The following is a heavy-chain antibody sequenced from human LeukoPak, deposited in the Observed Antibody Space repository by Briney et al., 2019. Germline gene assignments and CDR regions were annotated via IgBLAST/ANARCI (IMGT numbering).Heavy chain of an antibody. CDR1: GFTFGDYA. J-gene: IGHJ4*02. CDR3: TRRGGWYSDY. Sequence: GGSLRLSCTASGFTFGDYAMSWVRQAPGKGLEWVGFIRSKAYDGTTEYAASVRGRFTISRDDSKGIAYLQMNSLKTEDTAVYYCTRRGGWYSDYWGQGTLVTVSS. D-gene: IGHD6-19*01. V-gene: IGHV3-49*04. CDR2: IRSKAYDGTT.